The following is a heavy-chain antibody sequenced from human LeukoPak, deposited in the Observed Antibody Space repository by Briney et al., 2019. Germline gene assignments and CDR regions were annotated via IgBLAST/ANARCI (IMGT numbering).Heavy chain of an antibody. Sequence: SETLSLTCTVSGGSISSYYWSWIRQPPGKGLEWIGYIFYSGSTNYNPSLKNRVTISVDTSNNQFSLQLSSVPAADTAVYYCARLVAYDSSGYYYFEYWGQGTLVTVSS. CDR2: IFYSGST. D-gene: IGHD3-22*01. CDR1: GGSISSYY. CDR3: ARLVAYDSSGYYYFEY. J-gene: IGHJ4*02. V-gene: IGHV4-59*01.